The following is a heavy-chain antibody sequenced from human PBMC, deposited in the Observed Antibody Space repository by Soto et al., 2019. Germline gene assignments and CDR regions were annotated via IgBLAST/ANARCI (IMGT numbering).Heavy chain of an antibody. CDR1: GYTFTSYA. CDR2: INAGNGNT. D-gene: IGHD3-10*01. V-gene: IGHV1-3*01. Sequence: QVPLVQSGAEVKKPGASVKVSCKASGYTFTSYAMHWVRQAPGQRLEWMGWINAGNGNTKYSQKFQGRVTITRDTSASTAYMELSSLRSEDTAVYYCARGAPFTMVRGVIITSPFDYWGQGTLVTVSS. J-gene: IGHJ4*02. CDR3: ARGAPFTMVRGVIITSPFDY.